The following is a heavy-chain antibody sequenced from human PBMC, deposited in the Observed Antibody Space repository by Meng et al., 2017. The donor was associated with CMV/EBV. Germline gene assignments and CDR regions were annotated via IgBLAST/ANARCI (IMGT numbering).Heavy chain of an antibody. D-gene: IGHD3-10*01. CDR1: GYSISSGYY. CDR3: ARHYYGSGSYYPV. V-gene: IGHV4-38-2*02. J-gene: IGHJ4*02. Sequence: GSLRLSCTVSGYSISSGYYWGWIRQPPGRGLEWIGSIYHSGSTYYNPSLKSRVTISVDTSKNQFSLKLSSVTAADTAVYYCARHYYGSGSYYPVWGQGTLVTVSS. CDR2: IYHSGST.